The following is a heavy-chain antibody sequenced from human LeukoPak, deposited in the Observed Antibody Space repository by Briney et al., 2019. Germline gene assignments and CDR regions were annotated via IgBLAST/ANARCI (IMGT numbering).Heavy chain of an antibody. CDR2: INPNSGGT. Sequence: ASVKVSCKASGYALTAYYLHWVRQAPGQGLEWMGRINPNSGGTTYAQKFQGRVTMTRDTSIGTAYMELSSLRSDDTAVYYCARPYYESSGLYVDAFDIWGQGTMVTVSS. D-gene: IGHD3-22*01. V-gene: IGHV1-2*06. CDR1: GYALTAYY. J-gene: IGHJ3*02. CDR3: ARPYYESSGLYVDAFDI.